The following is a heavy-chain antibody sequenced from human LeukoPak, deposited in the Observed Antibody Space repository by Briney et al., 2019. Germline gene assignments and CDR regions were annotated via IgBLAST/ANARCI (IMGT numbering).Heavy chain of an antibody. CDR1: GFTFSSYG. CDR3: AGDRDYYDSSGYHDPEFDY. D-gene: IGHD3-22*01. V-gene: IGHV3-33*01. Sequence: GGSLRLSCAASGFTFSSYGMHWVRQAPGKGLEWVAVIWYDGSNKYYADSVKGRFTISRDNSKNTLYLQMNSLRAEDTAVYYCAGDRDYYDSSGYHDPEFDYWGQGTLVTVSS. J-gene: IGHJ4*02. CDR2: IWYDGSNK.